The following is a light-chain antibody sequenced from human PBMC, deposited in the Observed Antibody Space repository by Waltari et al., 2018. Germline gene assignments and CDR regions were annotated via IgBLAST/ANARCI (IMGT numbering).Light chain of an antibody. V-gene: IGLV1-44*01. CDR2: SND. Sequence: QSVLTQPPSASGTPGQRVTISCSGTYSNTGSNTVNWYQQVPATAPKLLIYSNDQRPSGVPDRFSGSKSGTSASLAISGLQSEDEAAYYCATWDDRLTGVVFGGGTKVTVL. CDR1: YSNTGSNT. J-gene: IGLJ2*01. CDR3: ATWDDRLTGVV.